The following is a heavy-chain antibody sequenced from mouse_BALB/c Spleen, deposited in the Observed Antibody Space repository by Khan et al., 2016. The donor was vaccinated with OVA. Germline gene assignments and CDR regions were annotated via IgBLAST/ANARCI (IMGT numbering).Heavy chain of an antibody. CDR2: ISSLAYSI. CDR3: ARSWAMDY. Sequence: EVELVESGGGLVQPGGSRKLSCAASGFTFSDYGVAWVRQAPGKGPEWVAFISSLAYSIYYAATVTGRFTISRENAKNTLYLEMSSLSSEDTAMYYCARSWAMDYWGQGTSVTVSS. CDR1: GFTFSDYG. V-gene: IGHV5-15*02. J-gene: IGHJ4*01.